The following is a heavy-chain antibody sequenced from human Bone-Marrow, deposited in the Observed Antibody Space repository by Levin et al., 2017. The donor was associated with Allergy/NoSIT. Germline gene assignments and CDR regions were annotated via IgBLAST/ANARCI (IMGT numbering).Heavy chain of an antibody. D-gene: IGHD5-18*01. CDR2: IHWNDDK. CDR1: GFSLTTSGVA. J-gene: IGHJ4*02. V-gene: IGHV2-5*01. CDR3: AHRGYSRCPFDF. Sequence: SGPTLVKPTQTLTLTCSFSGFSLTTSGVAVGWIRQPPGKALEWLALIHWNDDKRYSPSLRSRLTISKDTSKNQVVLTMTNMDPVDTATYFCAHRGYSRCPFDFWGQGTLVTVSS.